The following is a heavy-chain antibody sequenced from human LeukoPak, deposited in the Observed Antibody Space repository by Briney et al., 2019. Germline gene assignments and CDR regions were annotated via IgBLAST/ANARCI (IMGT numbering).Heavy chain of an antibody. Sequence: SETLSLTCIVSGDALSGYNWTWIRQHAGQGPESIGGIYSTGSTNYNPSLKSRVTMSEERSKLQFWLRGNFMIPAHWCVLFCVRDLGRLDSWGQGALV. CDR3: VRDLGRLDS. CDR2: IYSTGST. J-gene: IGHJ5*01. V-gene: IGHV4-4*07. CDR1: GDALSGYN.